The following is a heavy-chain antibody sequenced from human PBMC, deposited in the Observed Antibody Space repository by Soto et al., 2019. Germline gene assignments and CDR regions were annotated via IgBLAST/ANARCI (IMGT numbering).Heavy chain of an antibody. CDR3: ARDRRGYYYDSSGYSNDYYYYDGMDV. CDR2: IYYSGNT. D-gene: IGHD3-22*01. V-gene: IGHV4-30-4*02. J-gene: IGHJ6*01. Sequence: SETLSLTCSVSDGSISSCYYYWSWIRQPPGKGLEWIGNIYYSGNTYYNPSLKSRLIISIDTSKNQFSLKLSSVTAADTAVYYCARDRRGYYYDSSGYSNDYYYYDGMDVWGQGTTVTVSS. CDR1: DGSISSCYYY.